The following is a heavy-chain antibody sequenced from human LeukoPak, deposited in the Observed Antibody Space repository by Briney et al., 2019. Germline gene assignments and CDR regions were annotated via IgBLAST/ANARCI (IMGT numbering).Heavy chain of an antibody. CDR2: ISYDGTNK. J-gene: IGHJ3*02. D-gene: IGHD2-15*01. CDR1: GFTFSSYA. CDR3: ARGKGRDSGAFDI. V-gene: IGHV3-30-3*01. Sequence: GGSLRLSCAASGFTFSSYAMHWVRQAPGKGLEWVAVISYDGTNKYYADSVKGRFTISRDNSKNTLYLQMNSLRAEDTAVYYCARGKGRDSGAFDIWGQGTMVTVSP.